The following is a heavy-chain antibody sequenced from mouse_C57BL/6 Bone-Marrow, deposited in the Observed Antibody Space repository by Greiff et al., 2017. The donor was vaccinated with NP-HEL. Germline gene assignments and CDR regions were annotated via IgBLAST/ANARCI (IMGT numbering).Heavy chain of an antibody. Sequence: VQLKESGPGLVQPSQSLSITCTVSGFSLTSYGVHWVRQSPGKGLEWLGVIWSGGSTDYNAAFISRRSISKDNSKSQVFFKMNSLQADDTAIYYCARNRVKDYYAMDYWGQGTSVTVSS. CDR1: GFSLTSYG. CDR2: IWSGGST. V-gene: IGHV2-2*01. CDR3: ARNRVKDYYAMDY. J-gene: IGHJ4*01. D-gene: IGHD2-2*01.